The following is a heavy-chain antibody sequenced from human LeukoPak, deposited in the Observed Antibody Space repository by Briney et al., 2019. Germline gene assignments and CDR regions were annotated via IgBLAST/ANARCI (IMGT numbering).Heavy chain of an antibody. CDR2: ISGSGGST. CDR1: GFTFSSYA. D-gene: IGHD3-10*01. V-gene: IGHV3-23*01. J-gene: IGHJ6*04. Sequence: PGGSLRLSCAASGFTFSSYAMSWVRQAPGKGLEWVSAISGSGGSTYYADSVKGRFTISRDNSKNTLYLQMNSLRAEDTAVYYCAEDSRITMVRGVGGPMDAWGKGTTVTVSS. CDR3: AEDSRITMVRGVGGPMDA.